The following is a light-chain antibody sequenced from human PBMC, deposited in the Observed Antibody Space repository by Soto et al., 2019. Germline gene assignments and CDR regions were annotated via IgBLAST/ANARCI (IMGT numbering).Light chain of an antibody. CDR1: SSDVGAYDY. J-gene: IGLJ1*01. CDR2: DVT. CDR3: CSYAGSYASDYV. V-gene: IGLV2-11*01. Sequence: QSALNQPPSVSGSPGQTVTISCTGTSSDVGAYDYVSWYQQHPGKAPKLMIYDVTKRPSGVPDRFSGSKSGNTASLTISGLQAEDEADYYCCSYAGSYASDYVFGAGTKVTVL.